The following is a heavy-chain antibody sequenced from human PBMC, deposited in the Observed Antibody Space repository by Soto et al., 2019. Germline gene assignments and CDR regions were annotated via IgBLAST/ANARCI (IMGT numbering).Heavy chain of an antibody. CDR1: GFTFSSYS. D-gene: IGHD3-10*01. V-gene: IGHV3-48*01. CDR3: ARGSGSYYSPSFDY. CDR2: ISSSTSTT. Sequence: EVQLVESGGGLVQPGGSLRLSCAASGFTFSSYSMNWVRQAPGKGLEWVSYISSSTSTTYYGDFVKGRFTISRDNAKNSQYLQMNSLRAEDTAAYYCARGSGSYYSPSFDYWGQGTLVTVSS. J-gene: IGHJ4*02.